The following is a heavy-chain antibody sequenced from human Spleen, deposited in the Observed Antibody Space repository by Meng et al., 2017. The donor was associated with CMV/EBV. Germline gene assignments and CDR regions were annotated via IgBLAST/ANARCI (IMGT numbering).Heavy chain of an antibody. CDR3: ARDRLRESDGYNSDWFDP. V-gene: IGHV3-30*04. Sequence: GESLKISCGASGFSFNTYAMHWVRQAPGKGLEWVAVISYDGINKFYSDPVEGRFTISRDTSKNTLYLQMNRLRAEDTGLYYCARDRLRESDGYNSDWFDPWGQGTLDTLL. CDR1: GFSFNTYA. D-gene: IGHD5-24*01. J-gene: IGHJ5*02. CDR2: ISYDGINK.